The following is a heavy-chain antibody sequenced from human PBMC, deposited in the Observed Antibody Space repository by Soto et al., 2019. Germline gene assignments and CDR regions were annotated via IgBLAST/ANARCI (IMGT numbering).Heavy chain of an antibody. J-gene: IGHJ3*02. CDR1: GGSISSYY. V-gene: IGHV4-59*08. D-gene: IGHD4-17*01. Sequence: QVQLQESGPGLVKPSETLSLTCTVSGGSISSYYWSWIRQPPGKGLEWIGYIYYSGSTNYNPSLKSRVTISVDTSKNQFSLKLSSVTAADTAVYYCVRHPTVTPAFDIWGQGTMVTVSS. CDR3: VRHPTVTPAFDI. CDR2: IYYSGST.